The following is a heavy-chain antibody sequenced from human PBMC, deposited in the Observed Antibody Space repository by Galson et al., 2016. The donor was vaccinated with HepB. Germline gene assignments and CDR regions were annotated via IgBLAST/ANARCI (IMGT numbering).Heavy chain of an antibody. D-gene: IGHD6-13*01. Sequence: SETLSLTCAVYGGSFSGYYWSWIRQPPGKGLEWIGEINHSGSTNYNPSLKSRVTISVDTSKNQFSLKLTSVTAAATAVCYCARGDGEGSSNCFDYWGQGTLVTVSS. CDR3: ARGDGEGSSNCFDY. CDR1: GGSFSGYY. V-gene: IGHV4-34*01. J-gene: IGHJ4*02. CDR2: INHSGST.